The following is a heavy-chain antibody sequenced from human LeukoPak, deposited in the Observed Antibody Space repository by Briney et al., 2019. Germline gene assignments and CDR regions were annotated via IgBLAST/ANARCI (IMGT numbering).Heavy chain of an antibody. Sequence: GGSLGLSCAASGFTFSKYAMNWVRQAPGKGLEWVSGIVGDSSSIFYEDSVRGRFTISRDNSKNTLYLQMNSLRAEDTAVYYCARDGFLGPVTAYLDYWGQGTPVTVSS. CDR1: GFTFSKYA. V-gene: IGHV3-23*01. CDR3: ARDGFLGPVTAYLDY. J-gene: IGHJ4*02. CDR2: IVGDSSSI. D-gene: IGHD2-21*02.